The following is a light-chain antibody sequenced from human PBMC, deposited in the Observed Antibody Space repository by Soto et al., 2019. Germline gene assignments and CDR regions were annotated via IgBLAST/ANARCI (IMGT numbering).Light chain of an antibody. CDR3: QHYNNWPPWT. CDR2: GAS. J-gene: IGKJ1*01. CDR1: QSVSIN. V-gene: IGKV3-15*01. Sequence: EIVMTQSPATLSVSPGERATLSCRASQSVSINLAWYQQKPGQAPRLLIYGASTRATGIPARFSGSGSGTEFTLTINSLQYEDFAVYYCQHYNNWPPWTFGQGTKVEIK.